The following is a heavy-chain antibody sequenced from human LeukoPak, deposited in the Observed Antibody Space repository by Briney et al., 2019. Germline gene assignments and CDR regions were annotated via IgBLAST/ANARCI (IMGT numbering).Heavy chain of an antibody. CDR1: GFTVSSNY. J-gene: IGHJ5*02. D-gene: IGHD3-10*01. Sequence: PGGSLRLSCAASGFTVSSNYMSWVRQAPGKGLEWVSVIYSCGSTYYADSVKGRFTISRDNAKNSLYLQMNSLRAEDTAVYYCASLWFGELLYRENWFDPWGQGTLVTVSS. CDR2: IYSCGST. CDR3: ASLWFGELLYRENWFDP. V-gene: IGHV3-66*03.